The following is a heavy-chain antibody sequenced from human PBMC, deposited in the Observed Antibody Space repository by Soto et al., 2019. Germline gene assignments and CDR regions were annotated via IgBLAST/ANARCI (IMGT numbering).Heavy chain of an antibody. D-gene: IGHD6-19*01. CDR2: ISSSSSYT. J-gene: IGHJ4*02. CDR3: ARAPLYSSGWYVHY. Sequence: QVQLVESGGGLVKPGGSLRLSCAASGFTFSDYYMSWIRQAPGKGLEWVSYISSSSSYTNYADSVKGRFTISRDNAXNSLYLQMNSLRAEDTAVYYCARAPLYSSGWYVHYWGQGTLVTVSS. CDR1: GFTFSDYY. V-gene: IGHV3-11*05.